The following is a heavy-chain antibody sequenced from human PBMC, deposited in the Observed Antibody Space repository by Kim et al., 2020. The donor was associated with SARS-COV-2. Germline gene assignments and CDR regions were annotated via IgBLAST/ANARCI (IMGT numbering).Heavy chain of an antibody. D-gene: IGHD3-10*01. CDR1: GFTFSSYA. Sequence: GGSLRLSCAASGFTFSSYAMSWVRQAPGKGLEWVSAISGSGGSTYYADSVKGRFTISRDNSKNTLYLQMNSLRAEDTAVYYCAKRRANYYGSGSSDVWGQGTLVTVSS. CDR2: ISGSGGST. V-gene: IGHV3-23*01. J-gene: IGHJ4*02. CDR3: AKRRANYYGSGSSDV.